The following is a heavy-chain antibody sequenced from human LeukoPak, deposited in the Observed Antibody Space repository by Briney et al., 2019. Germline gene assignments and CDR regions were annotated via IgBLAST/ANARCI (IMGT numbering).Heavy chain of an antibody. D-gene: IGHD6-6*01. CDR1: GGSISSYY. J-gene: IGHJ6*03. CDR2: IYYSGST. Sequence: SETLSLTCTVSGGSISSYYWSWIRQPPGKGLEWIGYIYYSGSTNYNPSLKSRVTISVDTSKNQFSLKLSSVTAADTAVYYCARWYSSSSYYYYFYMDVWGKGTTVTVS. CDR3: ARWYSSSSYYYYFYMDV. V-gene: IGHV4-59*08.